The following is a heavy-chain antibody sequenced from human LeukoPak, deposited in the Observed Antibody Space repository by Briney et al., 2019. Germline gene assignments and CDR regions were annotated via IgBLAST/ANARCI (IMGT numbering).Heavy chain of an antibody. V-gene: IGHV1-18*01. CDR1: GYTFTSYG. CDR3: ARARSDGGATYYYFDY. J-gene: IGHJ4*02. CDR2: ISAYNGNT. Sequence: ASVKVSCKASGYTFTSYGISWVRQAPGQGLEWMGWISAYNGNTNYAQKFQGRVTMTRNTSISTAYMELSSLRSEDTAVYYCARARSDGGATYYYFDYWGQGTLVTVSS. D-gene: IGHD1-26*01.